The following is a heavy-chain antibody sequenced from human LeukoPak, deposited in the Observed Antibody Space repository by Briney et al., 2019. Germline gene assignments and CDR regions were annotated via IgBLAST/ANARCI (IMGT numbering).Heavy chain of an antibody. J-gene: IGHJ4*02. CDR3: ARLSRGSSAGFDY. D-gene: IGHD6-6*01. V-gene: IGHV4-34*01. Sequence: PSETLSLTCAVYGGSFSDYYWSWIRQPPGKGLEWIGEIDHRESTTYNPSLKSRVTISVDTSKNQFSLKLNSVAAADTAVYFCARLSRGSSAGFDYWGQGILVTVSS. CDR2: IDHREST. CDR1: GGSFSDYY.